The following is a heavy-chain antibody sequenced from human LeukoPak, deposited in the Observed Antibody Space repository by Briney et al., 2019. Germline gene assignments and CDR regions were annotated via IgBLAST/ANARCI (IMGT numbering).Heavy chain of an antibody. CDR1: GFTVSSNY. V-gene: IGHV3-53*01. D-gene: IGHD2-21*02. CDR2: IYSGGNT. CDR3: ARGRRYCGGDCYVPYYFDY. J-gene: IGHJ4*02. Sequence: PGGSLRLSCAASGFTVSSNYMSWVRQAPGKGLEWVSVIYSGGNTYYADSVKGRFTISRDNSKDTLYLQMNSLRAEDTAVYYCARGRRYCGGDCYVPYYFDYWGQGTLVTVSS.